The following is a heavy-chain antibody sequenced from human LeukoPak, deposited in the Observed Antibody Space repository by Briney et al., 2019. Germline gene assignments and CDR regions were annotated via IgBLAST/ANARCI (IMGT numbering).Heavy chain of an antibody. J-gene: IGHJ4*02. CDR1: GGSISSYY. Sequence: SETLSLTCTVSGGSISSYYWSWIRQPPGKGLEWIGYIYYSGSTNYNPSHKSRVTISVDTSKNQFSLKLSSVTAADTAVYYCARVEWVDSGNYQGYFDYWGQGTLVTVSS. CDR3: ARVEWVDSGNYQGYFDY. D-gene: IGHD1-26*01. V-gene: IGHV4-59*01. CDR2: IYYSGST.